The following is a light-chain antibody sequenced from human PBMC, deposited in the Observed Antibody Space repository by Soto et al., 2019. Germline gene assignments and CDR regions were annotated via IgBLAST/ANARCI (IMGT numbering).Light chain of an antibody. V-gene: IGLV1-44*01. J-gene: IGLJ1*01. CDR2: NNN. Sequence: QSVLTQPPSASGTPGQRVTISCSGSSSNIGSNTVNWYQQLPGTAPKLLIYNNNQRPSGVPARFSGSNSGTSASLAISGLQSEDEADYYCASWDDSLNGRGVFGTGPKLT. CDR1: SSNIGSNT. CDR3: ASWDDSLNGRGV.